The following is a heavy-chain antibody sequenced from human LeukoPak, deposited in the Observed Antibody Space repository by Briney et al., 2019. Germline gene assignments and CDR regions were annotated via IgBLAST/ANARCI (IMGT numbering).Heavy chain of an antibody. CDR2: IYYSGST. Sequence: KTSETLSLTCTVSGGSISSSSYYWGWIRQPPGKGLEWIGSIYYSGSTYYNPSLKSRVTISVDTSKNQFSLKLSSVTAADTAVYYCARDRSGYGAFDIWGQGTMITVSS. CDR1: GGSISSSSYY. CDR3: ARDRSGYGAFDI. J-gene: IGHJ3*02. D-gene: IGHD3-3*01. V-gene: IGHV4-39*07.